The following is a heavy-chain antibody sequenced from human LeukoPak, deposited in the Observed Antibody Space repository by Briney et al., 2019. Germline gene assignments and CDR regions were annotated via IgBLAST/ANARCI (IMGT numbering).Heavy chain of an antibody. Sequence: ASVKVSCKASGYTFTSYAMNWVRQAPGQGLEWMGWINTNTGDPTYAQGFTGRFVFSLGTSVSTAYLQISSLKAEDTAVYYCARDIPPVAAGPAVDYWGQGTLVTVSS. J-gene: IGHJ4*02. CDR2: INTNTGDP. V-gene: IGHV7-4-1*02. D-gene: IGHD6-13*01. CDR3: ARDIPPVAAGPAVDY. CDR1: GYTFTSYA.